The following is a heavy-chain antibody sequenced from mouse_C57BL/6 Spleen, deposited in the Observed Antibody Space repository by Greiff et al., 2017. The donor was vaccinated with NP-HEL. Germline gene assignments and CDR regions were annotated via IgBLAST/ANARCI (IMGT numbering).Heavy chain of an antibody. D-gene: IGHD1-1*01. V-gene: IGHV1-26*01. Sequence: EVQLQQSGPELVKPGASVKISCKASGYTFTDYYMNWVKQSHGKSLEWIGDINPNNGGTSYNQKFKGKATLTVDKSSSTAYMELRSLTSEDSAVDYGARRDYGTAMDYWGQGTSVTVSS. J-gene: IGHJ4*01. CDR1: GYTFTDYY. CDR3: ARRDYGTAMDY. CDR2: INPNNGGT.